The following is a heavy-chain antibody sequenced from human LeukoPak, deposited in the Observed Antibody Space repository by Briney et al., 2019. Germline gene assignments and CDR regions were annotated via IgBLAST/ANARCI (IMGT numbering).Heavy chain of an antibody. CDR1: GGSISSSSYY. D-gene: IGHD7-27*01. CDR2: IYYSGST. CDR3: ARDLLGYFDY. V-gene: IGHV4-39*07. Sequence: PSETLSLTCTVSGGSISSSSYYWGWIREPPGKGLEWIGSIYYSGSTYYNPSLKSRVTISVDTSKNQFSLKLSSVTAADTAVYYCARDLLGYFDYWGQGTLVTVSS. J-gene: IGHJ4*02.